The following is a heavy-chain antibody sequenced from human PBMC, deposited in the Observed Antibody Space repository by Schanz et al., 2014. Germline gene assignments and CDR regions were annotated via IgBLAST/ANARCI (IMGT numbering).Heavy chain of an antibody. V-gene: IGHV3-48*01. CDR1: GFTFSDYS. J-gene: IGHJ3*02. CDR3: ARVALPGYSSPRDAFDI. Sequence: EVQLVESGGGLVQPGGSLRLSCAASGFTFSDYSMNWVRQAPGKGPEWVSYIRSSSTPIYYADSVKGRFTISRDNAKNSLYLQMNGLRAEDTAVYYCARVALPGYSSPRDAFDIWGQGTMVTVSS. D-gene: IGHD5-18*01. CDR2: IRSSSTPI.